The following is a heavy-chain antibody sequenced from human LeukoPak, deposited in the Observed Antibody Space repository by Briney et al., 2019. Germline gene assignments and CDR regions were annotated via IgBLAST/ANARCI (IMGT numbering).Heavy chain of an antibody. D-gene: IGHD2-15*01. Sequence: PGGSLRLSCAASGFTFSSHPMSWVRQAPGKGLEWVSAISASGGSTYYVDSVKGRFTISRDNPQNTLYLQMKGLRAEDTAIYYCAKRFCGSGSCYSIDWGQGTLVTVSS. J-gene: IGHJ4*02. CDR3: AKRFCGSGSCYSID. V-gene: IGHV3-23*01. CDR2: ISASGGST. CDR1: GFTFSSHP.